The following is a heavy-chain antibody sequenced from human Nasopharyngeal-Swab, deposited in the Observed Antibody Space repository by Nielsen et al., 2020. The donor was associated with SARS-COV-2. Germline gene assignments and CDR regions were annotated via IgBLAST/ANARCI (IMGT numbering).Heavy chain of an antibody. J-gene: IGHJ2*01. D-gene: IGHD3-10*01. V-gene: IGHV3-13*01. Sequence: GESLKISCAASGFTFSSYEIHWVRQVPGKSLEWVSAIGIAGDTFYGDPVKGRFTIPRENGKDSSYLQMNSLRAGDTAVYYCVREWGSGMSHFDLWGRGTQVTVSS. CDR2: IGIAGDT. CDR3: VREWGSGMSHFDL. CDR1: GFTFSSYE.